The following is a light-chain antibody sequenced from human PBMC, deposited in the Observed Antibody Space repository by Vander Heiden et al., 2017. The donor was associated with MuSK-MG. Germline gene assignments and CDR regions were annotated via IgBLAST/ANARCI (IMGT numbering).Light chain of an antibody. CDR3: QQYGSSPRT. V-gene: IGKV3-20*01. Sequence: IVLTQSPGTLSLSPGDRATLSCRASQSVPNNFVAWYLQKPGQPPKLLIYAASARFTDIPDSFSGSGSGTDFTLTVNRLEPEDFAVYYCQQYGSSPRTFGQGTKVEIK. CDR2: AAS. J-gene: IGKJ1*01. CDR1: QSVPNNF.